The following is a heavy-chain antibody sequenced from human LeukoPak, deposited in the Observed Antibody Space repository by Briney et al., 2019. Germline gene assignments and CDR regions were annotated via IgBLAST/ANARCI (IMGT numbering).Heavy chain of an antibody. V-gene: IGHV6-1*01. CDR1: GDTVSSNTAS. D-gene: IGHD6-19*01. J-gene: IGHJ5*02. CDR3: ARSLAVAGRNWFDP. Sequence: SQTLSLTCAISGDTVSSNTASWSWIRQSPSKGLEWLGWTYYRRKWYNDYAVSVKGRITITANTSKNHFSLQLNSVTPEDTAMYYCARSLAVAGRNWFDPWGQGTLVTVSS. CDR2: TYYRRKWYN.